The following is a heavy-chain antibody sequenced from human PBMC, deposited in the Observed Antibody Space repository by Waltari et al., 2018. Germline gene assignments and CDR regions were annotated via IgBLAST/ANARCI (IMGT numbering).Heavy chain of an antibody. Sequence: EVHLLESGGDLVHPGGSLRLSCAASRFPFTRSAMTWVRQAAGRGLEWVARVGGDGAAPIYADSVKGRFTISRDNSKTTLYLQMNSLRVEDTAVYYCATLYSDYADYWGQGTLVTVSS. CDR2: VGGDGAAP. CDR3: ATLYSDYADY. D-gene: IGHD4-4*01. J-gene: IGHJ4*02. V-gene: IGHV3-23*01. CDR1: RFPFTRSA.